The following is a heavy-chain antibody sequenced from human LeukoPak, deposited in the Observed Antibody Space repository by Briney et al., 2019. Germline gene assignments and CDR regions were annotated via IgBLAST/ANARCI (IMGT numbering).Heavy chain of an antibody. J-gene: IGHJ3*02. CDR2: INPISGAT. Sequence: ASVKVSCKVSGNIFTDYYIHWVRPAPGQRLEWMGWINPISGATKYGQKFQGRVTMTRDTSISTVYMELSSLTSDDTAVYYCARGEYISSGYRSDAFDIWGQGAMVTVSS. V-gene: IGHV1-2*02. CDR1: GNIFTDYY. D-gene: IGHD3-22*01. CDR3: ARGEYISSGYRSDAFDI.